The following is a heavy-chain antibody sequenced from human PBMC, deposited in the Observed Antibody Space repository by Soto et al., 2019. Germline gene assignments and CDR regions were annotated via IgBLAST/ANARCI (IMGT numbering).Heavy chain of an antibody. CDR2: ISAYNGNT. V-gene: IGHV1-18*01. CDR1: GYTFTSYG. CDR3: ARDLPYCSGGSCYGFDY. Sequence: ASVKVSCKASGYTFTSYGISWVRQAPGQGLEWMGWISAYNGNTNYAQKLQGRVTMTTDTSTSTAYMELRSLRSDDTAVYYCARDLPYCSGGSCYGFDYWGQGTLVTVSS. D-gene: IGHD2-15*01. J-gene: IGHJ4*02.